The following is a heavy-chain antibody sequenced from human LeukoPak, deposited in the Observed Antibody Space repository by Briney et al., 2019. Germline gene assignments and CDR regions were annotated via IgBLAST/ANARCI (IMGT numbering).Heavy chain of an antibody. J-gene: IGHJ3*02. V-gene: IGHV1-2*02. Sequence: ASVKVSCKASGYSFTSYYIHWVRQATGQGLEWMGWVNPNSGNPTYAQKFQGRVTMTRDTSISTAYMELSRLRSDDTAVYYCARESRRSGYDYEDDALDIWGQGTMVTVSP. D-gene: IGHD3-22*01. CDR3: ARESRRSGYDYEDDALDI. CDR2: VNPNSGNP. CDR1: GYSFTSYY.